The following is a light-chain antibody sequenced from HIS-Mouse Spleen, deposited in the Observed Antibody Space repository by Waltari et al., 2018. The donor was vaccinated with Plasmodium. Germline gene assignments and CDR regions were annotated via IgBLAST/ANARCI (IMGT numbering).Light chain of an antibody. CDR3: SSYTSSSTLVV. V-gene: IGLV2-14*03. CDR1: SSDVGGYNY. CDR2: DVS. Sequence: QSALTQPASVSGPPGQSITISCTGTSSDVGGYNYVSWYQQHPGKAPKLMIYDVSKRPSGVSNRFSGSKSGNTASLTISGLQAEDEADYYCSSYTSSSTLVVFGGGTKLTVL. J-gene: IGLJ2*01.